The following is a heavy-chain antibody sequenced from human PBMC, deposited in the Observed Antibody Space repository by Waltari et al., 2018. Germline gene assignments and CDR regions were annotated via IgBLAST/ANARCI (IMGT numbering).Heavy chain of an antibody. CDR1: GFPFSTYT. V-gene: IGHV3-23*01. D-gene: IGHD6-6*01. J-gene: IGHJ6*02. Sequence: EMQLLESGGALVQPGGSLRLSCAASGFPFSTYTMNWVRQAPGKGLEWVAVMTASGLMDYGDSVKGRFIISRDNSKNTLYLQMYRLRVEDTATYYCAKDEGARLAPTFGMDAWGQGTTVIVSS. CDR3: AKDEGARLAPTFGMDA. CDR2: MTASGLM.